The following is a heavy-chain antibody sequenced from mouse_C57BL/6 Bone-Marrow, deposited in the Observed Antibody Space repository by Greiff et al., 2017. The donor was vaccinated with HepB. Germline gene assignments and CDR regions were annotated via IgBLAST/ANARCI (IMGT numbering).Heavy chain of an antibody. D-gene: IGHD1-1*01. CDR3: ARYYGSSYDDY. CDR1: GYTFTSYW. J-gene: IGHJ2*01. CDR2: IYPGSGST. V-gene: IGHV1-55*01. Sequence: QVQLKQSGAELVKPGASVKMSCKASGYTFTSYWITWVKQRPGQGLEWIGDIYPGSGSTNYNEKFKSKATLTVDTSSSTAYMQLSSLTSEDSAVYYCARYYGSSYDDYWGQGTTLTVSS.